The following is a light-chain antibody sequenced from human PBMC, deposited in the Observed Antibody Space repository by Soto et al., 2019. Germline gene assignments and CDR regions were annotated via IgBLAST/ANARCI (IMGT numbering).Light chain of an antibody. CDR1: QTVLYNSNNKNY. J-gene: IGKJ1*01. CDR3: QHYYSTPPT. V-gene: IGKV4-1*01. CDR2: WAS. Sequence: DIVMTQSPDSLAVSLGERATLSCKSSQTVLYNSNNKNYLAWYQQKPGQPPKLLIYWASTRESGVPDRISGSGSGTDFTLTISSLQAEDVAVYYCQHYYSTPPTFGQGTRVEIK.